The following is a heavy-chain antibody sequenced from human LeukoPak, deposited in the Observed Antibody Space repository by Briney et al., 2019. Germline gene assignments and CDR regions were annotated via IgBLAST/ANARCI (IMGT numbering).Heavy chain of an antibody. Sequence: GGSLRLSCAASGFTFSSYSMNWVRQAPGKGLEWVAVIWYDGSNKYYADSVKGRFTISRDNSKNTLYLQMNSLRAEDTAVYYCARDQAGATTMYFQHWGQGTLVTVSS. V-gene: IGHV3-33*08. CDR1: GFTFSSYS. J-gene: IGHJ1*01. D-gene: IGHD1-26*01. CDR3: ARDQAGATTMYFQH. CDR2: IWYDGSNK.